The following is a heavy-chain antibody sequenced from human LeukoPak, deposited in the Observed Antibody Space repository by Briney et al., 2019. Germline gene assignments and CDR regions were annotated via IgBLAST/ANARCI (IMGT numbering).Heavy chain of an antibody. CDR3: ARECEYTSSGYYPF. CDR1: AYTFTNYY. J-gene: IGHJ4*02. CDR2: INPSGGST. Sequence: ASVTVSFKSSAYTFTNYYMHWVRQAPGQGLEWMGIINPSGGSTSYAQKFQGRVTMTRDTSTSTVYMELSSLRSEDTAVYYCARECEYTSSGYYPFWGRGTLVTVSS. V-gene: IGHV1-46*01. D-gene: IGHD3-22*01.